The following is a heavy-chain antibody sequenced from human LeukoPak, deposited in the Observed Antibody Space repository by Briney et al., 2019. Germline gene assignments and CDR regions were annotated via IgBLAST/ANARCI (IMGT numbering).Heavy chain of an antibody. D-gene: IGHD5-24*01. V-gene: IGHV4-34*12. Sequence: SETLSLTCAVYGESLNYYYWSWIRQSPGKVLEWIGEVFDGKTTNYNPSLKSRVTISAVTSSNQFSLNLKSVTAADTAVYYCASGAWATRLHSWAQGTLVIVSP. CDR2: VFDGKTT. CDR3: ASGAWATRLHS. J-gene: IGHJ4*02. CDR1: GESLNYYY.